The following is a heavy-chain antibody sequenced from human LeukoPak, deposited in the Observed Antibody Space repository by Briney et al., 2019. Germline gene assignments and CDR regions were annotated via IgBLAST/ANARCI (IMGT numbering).Heavy chain of an antibody. J-gene: IGHJ3*02. CDR3: ARDHYGWNAGPGAFDI. D-gene: IGHD1-1*01. V-gene: IGHV1-18*01. CDR2: ISAYNGNT. Sequence: ASVKVSCKASGYTFTSYGISWVRQAPGQGLEWMGWISAYNGNTNYAQKLQGRVTMTTDTSTSTAYMELRSLRSDDTAVYYCARDHYGWNAGPGAFDIWGQGTMVTVSS. CDR1: GYTFTSYG.